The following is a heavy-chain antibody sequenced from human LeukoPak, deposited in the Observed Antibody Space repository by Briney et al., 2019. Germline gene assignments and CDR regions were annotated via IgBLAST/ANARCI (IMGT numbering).Heavy chain of an antibody. CDR1: GASITNYY. V-gene: IGHV4-59*01. D-gene: IGHD3-10*01. Sequence: PSETLSLTCTVSGASITNYYWSWIRQPPGKGLEWIGYIYYRGSTNYNPSLNSRVTISIDKSNNQFSLKVNSVTAADTAVYYCARDRGYLDGFDIWGQGTMVTVSS. CDR2: IYYRGST. CDR3: ARDRGYLDGFDI. J-gene: IGHJ3*02.